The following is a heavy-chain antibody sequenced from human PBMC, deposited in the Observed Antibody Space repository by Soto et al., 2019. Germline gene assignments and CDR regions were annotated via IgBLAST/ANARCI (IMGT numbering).Heavy chain of an antibody. V-gene: IGHV4-61*08. CDR2: IYYSGST. CDR1: GGSISSGGYY. D-gene: IGHD4-17*01. J-gene: IGHJ4*02. Sequence: PSETLSLTCTVSGGSISSGGYYWSWIRQHPGKGLEWIGYIYYSGSTNYNPSLKSRVTISVDTSKNQFSLKLSSVTAADTAVYYCARVQYGDYDFDYWGQGTLVTVSS. CDR3: ARVQYGDYDFDY.